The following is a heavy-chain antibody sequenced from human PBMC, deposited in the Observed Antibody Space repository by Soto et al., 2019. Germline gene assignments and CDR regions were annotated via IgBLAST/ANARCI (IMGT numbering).Heavy chain of an antibody. CDR2: IYSGGST. V-gene: IGHV3-53*04. Sequence: EVQLVESGGGLVQPGGSLRLSCAASGFTVSSNYMSWVRQAPGKGLEWVSVIYSGGSTYYADSVKGRFTISRHNSKNTLYLQMNSLRAEDTAVYYCARDSIAARSNYYYGMDVWGQGTTVTVSS. J-gene: IGHJ6*02. CDR1: GFTVSSNY. D-gene: IGHD6-6*01. CDR3: ARDSIAARSNYYYGMDV.